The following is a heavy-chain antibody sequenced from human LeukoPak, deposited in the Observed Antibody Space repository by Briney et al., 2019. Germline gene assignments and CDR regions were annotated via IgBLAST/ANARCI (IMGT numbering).Heavy chain of an antibody. CDR3: AGGSGSPSYYYYYAMDV. CDR2: ISNDGSNK. V-gene: IGHV3-30*04. CDR1: GFTFSSYA. Sequence: PGGSLRLFCAASGFTFSSYAMHWVRQAPGKGLEWVAVISNDGSNKYYADSVKGRFTISRDNSKNTLYLQMNSLRAEDTAVYYCAGGSGSPSYYYYYAMDVWGKGTTVTVSS. J-gene: IGHJ6*04. D-gene: IGHD3-10*01.